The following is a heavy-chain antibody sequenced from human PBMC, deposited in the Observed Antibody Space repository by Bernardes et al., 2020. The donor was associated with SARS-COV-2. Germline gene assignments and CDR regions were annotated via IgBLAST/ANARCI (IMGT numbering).Heavy chain of an antibody. CDR2: ISGSATTT. D-gene: IGHD3-22*01. Sequence: GGSLRLSCAASGFIFKNYAMSWVRQAPGKGLQWVSAISGSATTTFYAASVKGRFTISRDNSKNTLYLQMNSLRADDTAVYYCAPDPLWLDSTGEFFDYWGKGTLVTVSS. CDR3: APDPLWLDSTGEFFDY. J-gene: IGHJ4*02. CDR1: GFIFKNYA. V-gene: IGHV3-23*01.